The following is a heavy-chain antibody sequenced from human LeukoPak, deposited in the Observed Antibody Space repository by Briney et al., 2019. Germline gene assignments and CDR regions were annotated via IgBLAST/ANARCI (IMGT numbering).Heavy chain of an antibody. CDR1: GYTFTDYY. Sequence: ASVKVSCKASGYTFTDYYVHWVRQAPGQGLEWMGWINPNSGGTNYAQRFQGRVTMTRDTSISTAYMELSRLRSDDTAIYYCGKDSDIWWYDYWGQGTLVTVSS. V-gene: IGHV1-2*02. CDR2: INPNSGGT. J-gene: IGHJ4*02. CDR3: GKDSDIWWYDY. D-gene: IGHD2-15*01.